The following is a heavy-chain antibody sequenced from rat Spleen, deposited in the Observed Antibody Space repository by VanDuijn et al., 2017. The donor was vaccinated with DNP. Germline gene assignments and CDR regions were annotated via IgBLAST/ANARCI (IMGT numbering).Heavy chain of an antibody. D-gene: IGHD4-3*01. J-gene: IGHJ2*01. V-gene: IGHV5-20*01. Sequence: EVQLVESGGGLVQPGRSLKLSCAASGFTFSDYYMAWVRQAPTKGLEWVAYLTYDGGGIHYRDPVQGRFTVSRDNAKSTLYLQMNSLRSEDMATYYCIRWNSGHFDYWGQGVMVTVSS. CDR1: GFTFSDYY. CDR3: IRWNSGHFDY. CDR2: LTYDGGGI.